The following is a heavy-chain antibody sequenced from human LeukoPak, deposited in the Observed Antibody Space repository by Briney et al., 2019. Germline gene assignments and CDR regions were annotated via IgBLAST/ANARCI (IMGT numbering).Heavy chain of an antibody. J-gene: IGHJ5*01. CDR3: AKCGTSCYSNWFDP. D-gene: IGHD2-2*02. CDR1: GFTYGRYS. V-gene: IGHV3-23*01. Sequence: PGGSLRLSCVASGFTYGRYSMNWVRQAPGKGLEWVSAISGSGENTEHADSVKGRFTISRDNSNNILYLQMNSLRADDTAVYYCAKCGTSCYSNWFDPWGQGTLVTVSS. CDR2: ISGSGENT.